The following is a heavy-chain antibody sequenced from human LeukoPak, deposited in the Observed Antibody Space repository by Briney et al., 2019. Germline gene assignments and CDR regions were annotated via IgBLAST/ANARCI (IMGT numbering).Heavy chain of an antibody. CDR2: INPNSGGT. D-gene: IGHD2-21*01. CDR3: ARDSGVVIARD. CDR1: GYTFTSYG. J-gene: IGHJ4*02. V-gene: IGHV1-2*02. Sequence: ASVKVSCKASGYTFTSYGISWVRQAPGQGLEWMGWINPNSGGTNYAQKFQGRVTMTRDTSISTAYMELSRLRSDDTAVYYCARDSGVVIARDWGQGTLVTVSS.